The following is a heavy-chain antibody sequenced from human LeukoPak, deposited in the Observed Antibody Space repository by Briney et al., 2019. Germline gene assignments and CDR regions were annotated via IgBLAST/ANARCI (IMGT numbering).Heavy chain of an antibody. V-gene: IGHV3-74*01. CDR1: GFTFSTYW. D-gene: IGHD2-15*01. CDR2: INSDGSST. Sequence: GGSLRLSCAASGFTFSTYWIHWVRQAPGKGLVWVSRINSDGSSTNYADSVKGRFTISRDNAKNALYLQMNSPRAEDTAVYYCARGSSGGINYYYGMDVWGQGTTVTVSS. CDR3: ARGSSGGINYYYGMDV. J-gene: IGHJ6*02.